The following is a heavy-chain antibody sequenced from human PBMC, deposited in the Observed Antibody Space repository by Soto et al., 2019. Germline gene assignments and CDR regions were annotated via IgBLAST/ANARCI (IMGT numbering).Heavy chain of an antibody. CDR2: IYHTGDT. CDR3: ARDTNRLDL. J-gene: IGHJ4*01. D-gene: IGHD1-1*01. V-gene: IGHV4-38-2*02. Sequence: SETLSLTCVVSSYSISSGFFWAWIRQPPGKGLEWVGSIYHTGDTHYNPSLRSQVSMSVDTSKNHFSLRLTYLTAADTAVYFCARDTNRLDLWGQGILVTVSS. CDR1: SYSISSGFF.